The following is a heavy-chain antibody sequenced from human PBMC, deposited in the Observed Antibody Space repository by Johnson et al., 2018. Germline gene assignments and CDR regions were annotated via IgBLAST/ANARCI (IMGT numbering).Heavy chain of an antibody. CDR3: ARGFSQLEREYYYYGMGV. Sequence: QVQLVQSGAEVKKPGSSVKVSCKASGGTFSSYAISWVRQAPGQGLEWMGGIIPIFGTANYAQKFQGRVTITAGESTSTAYMELSSLRSEDTAVYYCARGFSQLEREYYYYGMGVWGQGTTVTVSS. CDR1: GGTFSSYA. CDR2: IIPIFGTA. V-gene: IGHV1-69*01. J-gene: IGHJ6*02. D-gene: IGHD1-1*01.